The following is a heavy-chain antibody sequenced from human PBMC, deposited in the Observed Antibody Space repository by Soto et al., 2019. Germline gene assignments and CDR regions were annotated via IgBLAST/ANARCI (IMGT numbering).Heavy chain of an antibody. CDR2: VNHSGVT. Sequence: SSETLSLTCAVYGGFFRDYFWTWVRQPPGKGLEWIGDVNHSGVTNYNPSLKSRVTIAVDTSKNHFSLNLTSVTAADTAVYYCARAYYYYGMDLWGQGTTVTVSS. J-gene: IGHJ6*02. V-gene: IGHV4-34*01. CDR3: ARAYYYYGMDL. CDR1: GGFFRDYF.